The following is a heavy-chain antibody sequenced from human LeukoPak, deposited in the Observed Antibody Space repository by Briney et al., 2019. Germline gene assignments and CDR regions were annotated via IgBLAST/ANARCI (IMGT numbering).Heavy chain of an antibody. D-gene: IGHD3-3*02. J-gene: IGHJ5*02. CDR3: ARHIQIAFRVFRLGWIDP. CDR2: IYHSGRT. Sequence: SETLSLTCTVSGYSISSGYYWGWIRQPPGKGLEWIGSIYHSGRTFYNPSLKSRVTISVDTSKNQFSLKLSSVTAADTAVYYCARHIQIAFRVFRLGWIDPWGQGTLVTVSS. V-gene: IGHV4-38-2*02. CDR1: GYSISSGYY.